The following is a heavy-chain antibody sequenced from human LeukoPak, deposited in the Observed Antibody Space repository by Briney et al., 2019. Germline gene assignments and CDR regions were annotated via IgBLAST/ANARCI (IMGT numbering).Heavy chain of an antibody. V-gene: IGHV3-30*01. Sequence: GSLRLSCSASGFTFRRYTMHWVRQAPGRGLEWVALIAYDETFRYYADSVRGRITISRDTARTTLYLHMNSLTPEDTALYYCVREDNAFDTWGQGTMVTVSS. CDR1: GFTFRRYT. CDR2: IAYDETFR. CDR3: VREDNAFDT. J-gene: IGHJ3*02.